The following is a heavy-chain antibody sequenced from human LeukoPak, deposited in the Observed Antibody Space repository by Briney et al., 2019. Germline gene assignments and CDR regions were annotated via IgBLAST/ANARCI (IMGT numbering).Heavy chain of an antibody. Sequence: SVKVSCEASGGTFSSYAISWVRQAPGQGLEWMGGIIPIFGTANYAQKFQGRVTITADESTSTAYMELSSLRSEDTAVYYCATMDIVVVPAAHTSVGDWGQGTLVTVSS. D-gene: IGHD2-2*03. V-gene: IGHV1-69*13. CDR3: ATMDIVVVPAAHTSVGD. CDR1: GGTFSSYA. J-gene: IGHJ4*02. CDR2: IIPIFGTA.